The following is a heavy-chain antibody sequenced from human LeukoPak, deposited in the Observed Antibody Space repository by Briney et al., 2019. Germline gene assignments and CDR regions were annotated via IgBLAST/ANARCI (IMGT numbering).Heavy chain of an antibody. J-gene: IGHJ3*02. CDR2: ITGSGTFT. V-gene: IGHV3-23*01. D-gene: IGHD3-3*01. Sequence: GGSLRLSCAASGITFINYSMTWVRQAPGKGLEWVSAITGSGTFTDYADSVRGRFTISRDNNKKSVYLQMNSLRAEDTAVYYCARDTDDFQGLDIWGQGTRVTVSS. CDR3: ARDTDDFQGLDI. CDR1: GITFINYS.